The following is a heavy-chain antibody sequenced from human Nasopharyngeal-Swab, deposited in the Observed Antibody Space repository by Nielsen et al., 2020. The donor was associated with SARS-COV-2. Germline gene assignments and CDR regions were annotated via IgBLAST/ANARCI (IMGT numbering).Heavy chain of an antibody. J-gene: IGHJ4*02. D-gene: IGHD5-18*01. CDR3: AKDVDTAMVSTQLDY. V-gene: IGHV3-23*01. CDR2: ISGSGGST. CDR1: GFSLSKYW. Sequence: GESLKISCAASGFSLSKYWMHWVRQAPGKGLEWVSAISGSGGSTYYADSVKGRFTISRDNSKNTLYLQMNSLRAEDTAVYYCAKDVDTAMVSTQLDYWGQGTLVTVSS.